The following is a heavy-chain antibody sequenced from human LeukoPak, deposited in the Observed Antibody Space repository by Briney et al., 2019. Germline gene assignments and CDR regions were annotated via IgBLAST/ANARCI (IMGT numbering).Heavy chain of an antibody. CDR3: AKSIYGLHDAFDV. V-gene: IGHV3-23*01. D-gene: IGHD2/OR15-2a*01. Sequence: GGSLRLSCAASEFTFSTYAMTWVRQAPGKGLEWVSIITGNGATTYYADSVKGRFTISRDNSKNTLYLQMSSPRADDTAVYYCAKSIYGLHDAFDVWGQGTMVTVSS. CDR2: ITGNGATT. CDR1: EFTFSTYA. J-gene: IGHJ3*01.